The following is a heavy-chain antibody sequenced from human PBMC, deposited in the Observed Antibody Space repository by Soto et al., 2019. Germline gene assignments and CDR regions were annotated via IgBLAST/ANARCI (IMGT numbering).Heavy chain of an antibody. CDR1: GFSFNSYA. J-gene: IGHJ3*01. Sequence: EVQLLESGGGLVQPGGSLRLSCAASGFSFNSYAMVWVRQAPGKGLEWVSVISARGGSSYFADSVKGRFTISRDNSKNVLSLEMNSLRDEDTAVYYCAREGGRHCSPTRCYNAFDVWGQGTVVTVSS. CDR3: AREGGRHCSPTRCYNAFDV. V-gene: IGHV3-23*01. CDR2: ISARGGSS. D-gene: IGHD2-2*02.